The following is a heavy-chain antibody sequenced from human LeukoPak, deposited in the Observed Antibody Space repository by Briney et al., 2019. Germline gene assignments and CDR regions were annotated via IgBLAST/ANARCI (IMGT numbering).Heavy chain of an antibody. CDR1: GDNFNNYE. D-gene: IGHD4-17*01. CDR3: ARVPLKSYGDYGY. CDR2: IIPIFGTA. V-gene: IGHV1-69*13. Sequence: ASVKVSCKSSGDNFNNYEINWVRQAPGQGLEWMGGIIPIFGTANYAQKFQGRVTITADESTSTAYMELSSLRSEDTAVYYCARVPLKSYGDYGYWGQGTLVTVSS. J-gene: IGHJ4*02.